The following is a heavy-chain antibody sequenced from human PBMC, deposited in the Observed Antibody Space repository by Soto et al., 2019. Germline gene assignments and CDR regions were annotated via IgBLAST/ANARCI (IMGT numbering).Heavy chain of an antibody. CDR2: ISAYNGNT. D-gene: IGHD5-12*01. CDR3: ARVYSGYETNYYYMDV. CDR1: GYTFTSYG. V-gene: IGHV1-18*01. J-gene: IGHJ6*03. Sequence: ASVKVSCKASGYTFTSYGISWVRQAPGQGLEWMGWISAYNGNTNYAQKLQGRVTMTTDTSTSTAYMELRSLRSDDTAVYYCARVYSGYETNYYYMDVWGKGTTVTVSS.